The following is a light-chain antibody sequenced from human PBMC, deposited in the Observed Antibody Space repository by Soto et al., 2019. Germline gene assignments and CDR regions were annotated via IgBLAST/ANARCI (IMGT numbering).Light chain of an antibody. Sequence: DIQMTQYPSSLSASVGHRVTITCRASQGISNYLAWYQQKPGKVPKLLIYAASTLQSGVPSRFSGSGSRTDFTLTISSLQPEDVATYYCHKYNSAPLPVGPGTKVDIK. CDR2: AAS. V-gene: IGKV1-27*01. CDR1: QGISNY. J-gene: IGKJ3*01. CDR3: HKYNSAPLP.